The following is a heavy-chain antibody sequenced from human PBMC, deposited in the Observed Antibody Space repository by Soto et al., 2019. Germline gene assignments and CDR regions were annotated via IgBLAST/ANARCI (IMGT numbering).Heavy chain of an antibody. Sequence: ASSKVSCKASGGTFSSYAISWVRQAPVQGLEWMGGIIPIFGTANYAQKFQGRATITADESTSTAYMELSSLRSEDTAVYYCASGITGTTAYYYYYGMDVWGQGTTVTVS. V-gene: IGHV1-69*13. CDR2: IIPIFGTA. CDR3: ASGITGTTAYYYYYGMDV. CDR1: GGTFSSYA. J-gene: IGHJ6*02. D-gene: IGHD1-7*01.